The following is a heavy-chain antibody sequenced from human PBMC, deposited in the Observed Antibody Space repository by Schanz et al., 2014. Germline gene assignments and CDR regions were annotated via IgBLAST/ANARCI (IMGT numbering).Heavy chain of an antibody. CDR2: IGDDGADK. Sequence: VQLVESGGGLVQPGGSVRLSCGASGFSFSTHWMAWVRQAPGKGLEWVANIGDDGADKYYLDSVRGRFTISRDLSSNTLYLQMNSLRADDSAIYYCAKDHPSSGWPAFDVWGQGTQVTVSS. CDR3: AKDHPSSGWPAFDV. D-gene: IGHD6-19*01. J-gene: IGHJ4*02. CDR1: GFSFSTHW. V-gene: IGHV3-7*03.